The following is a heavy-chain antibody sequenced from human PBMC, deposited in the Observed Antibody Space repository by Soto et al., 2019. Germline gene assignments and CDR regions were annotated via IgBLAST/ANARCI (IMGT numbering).Heavy chain of an antibody. D-gene: IGHD1-26*01. CDR3: ARDASYGGNAFDI. CDR2: ISSSSSYI. V-gene: IGHV3-21*01. CDR1: GFTFSSYS. J-gene: IGHJ3*02. Sequence: ESGGGLVKPGGSLRLSCAASGFTFSSYSMNWVRQAPGKGLEWVSSISSSSSYIYYADSVKGRFTISRDNAKNSLYLQMNSLRAEDTAVYYCARDASYGGNAFDIWGQGTMVTVSS.